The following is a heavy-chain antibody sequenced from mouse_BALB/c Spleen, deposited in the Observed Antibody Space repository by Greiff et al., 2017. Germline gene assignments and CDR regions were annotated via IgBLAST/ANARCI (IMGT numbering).Heavy chain of an antibody. CDR1: GFSLTSYS. V-gene: IGHV2-6-4*01. CDR3: ARSERGNHDPIDY. J-gene: IGHJ2*01. Sequence: QVQLKESGPGLVAPSQSLSITCTVSGFSLTSYSVHWVRQPPGKGLEWLGMFRGGGSTDYNSALKSRLSISKDNSKNQVFLKMSSLRTDDTAMYYCARSERGNHDPIDYWGQGTTLTVSS. CDR2: FRGGGST.